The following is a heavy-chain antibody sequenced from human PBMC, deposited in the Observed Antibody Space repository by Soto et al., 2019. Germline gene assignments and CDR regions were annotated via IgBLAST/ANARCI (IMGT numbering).Heavy chain of an antibody. V-gene: IGHV3-23*01. Sequence: WGSLRLSCAASGFTFFNYAMSWVRQAPGKGPEWVSASSGGGGSAHYADSVKGRFTISRDSSKNTLYLQMNSLSAEDTAVYYCATHSWNYWGQGTLVTVSS. J-gene: IGHJ4*02. CDR2: SSGGGGSA. CDR3: ATHSWNY. D-gene: IGHD1-1*01. CDR1: GFTFFNYA.